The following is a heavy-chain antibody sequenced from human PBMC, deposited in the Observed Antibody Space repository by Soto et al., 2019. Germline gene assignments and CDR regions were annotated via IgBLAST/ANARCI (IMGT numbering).Heavy chain of an antibody. V-gene: IGHV3-11*03. CDR1: DFSLSGSY. J-gene: IGHJ4*02. Sequence: RRLSCVGSDFSLSGSYMSWVRQAPGKGLEWLSFISMSGSYKTYAASVEGRFTISRDNVQNILYLQMDSLRAEDTALYYCASRGHCSNGRCHPFASWGQGTQVTVSS. CDR3: ASRGHCSNGRCHPFAS. CDR2: ISMSGSYK. D-gene: IGHD2-8*01.